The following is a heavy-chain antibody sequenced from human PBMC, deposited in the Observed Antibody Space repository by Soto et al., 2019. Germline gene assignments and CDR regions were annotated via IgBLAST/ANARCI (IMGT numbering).Heavy chain of an antibody. CDR2: ISGYSGNA. D-gene: IGHD4-17*01. CDR1: GYIFSDYG. CDR3: AKRTSGTTWGESDY. Sequence: QVQVMQSGAEVKKAGDSVKVSCKTSGYIFSDYGINWVRQAPGQGLEWMGWISGYSGNANLAQKFQGRVTMTKDKATRTAYMDLRRLRSDDTAVYYCAKRTSGTTWGESDYWGQGTLVTVSS. V-gene: IGHV1-18*04. J-gene: IGHJ4*02.